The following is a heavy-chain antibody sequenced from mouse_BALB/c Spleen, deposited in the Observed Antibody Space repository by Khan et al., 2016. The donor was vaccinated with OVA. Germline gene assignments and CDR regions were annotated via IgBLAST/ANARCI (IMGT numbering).Heavy chain of an antibody. CDR3: ARGYDFFAY. V-gene: IGHV1-26*01. CDR2: VNPNTGGP. J-gene: IGHJ3*01. D-gene: IGHD2-14*01. CDR1: GYSFTLYY. Sequence: VQLQQPGPDLVKPGASVKISCKASGYSFTLYYMTWVRQSHGKSLEWIGRVNPNTGGPDYNQDFKGKAILTVDKSSNTAYMEFRSLTSEDSAVYYCARGYDFFAYWGQGTLVTVSA.